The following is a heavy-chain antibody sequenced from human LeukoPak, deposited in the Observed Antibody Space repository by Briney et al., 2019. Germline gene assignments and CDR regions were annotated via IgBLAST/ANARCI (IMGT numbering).Heavy chain of an antibody. D-gene: IGHD3-22*01. V-gene: IGHV3-7*01. CDR3: ARGSSGYYIGYFDY. Sequence: GGSLRLSCAASGFTFSSYWMNWVRQAPGKGLEWVANMNQDGSKIYYVDSLKGRFTISRDNAKNSLYLQMNGLRAEDTAVYYCARGSSGYYIGYFDYWGQGTLVTVSS. CDR2: MNQDGSKI. J-gene: IGHJ4*02. CDR1: GFTFSSYW.